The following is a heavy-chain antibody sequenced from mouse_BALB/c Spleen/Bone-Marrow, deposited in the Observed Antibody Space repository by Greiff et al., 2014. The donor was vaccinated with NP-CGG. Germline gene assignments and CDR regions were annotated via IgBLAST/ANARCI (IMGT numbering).Heavy chain of an antibody. V-gene: IGHV5-12*02. D-gene: IGHD2-4*01. J-gene: IGHJ3*01. CDR1: GFTLSDYY. CDR3: TRHNYDETGFAY. Sequence: EVQLQESGGGLVQPGGSLKLSCATSGFTLSDYYMYWVRQTPEKRLEWVAYISNGGGSTYYPDTVKCRFTISRDNAKNTLYLQMNRLKSEDTAMYYCTRHNYDETGFAYWGQGTLVTVSA. CDR2: ISNGGGST.